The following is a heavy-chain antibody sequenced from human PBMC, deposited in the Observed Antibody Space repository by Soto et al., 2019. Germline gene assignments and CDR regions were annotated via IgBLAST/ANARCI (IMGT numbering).Heavy chain of an antibody. CDR2: VNPADSDT. V-gene: IGHV5-51*01. D-gene: IGHD3-22*01. CDR3: VTPDSSGYYSH. J-gene: IGHJ4*02. Sequence: GESLKLSCKASGYIFTSYWIGYVRQMPGIGLEWMGIVNPADSDTRYSPSFQGQVTVSADKSISTAYLQWGSLKASDTAMYYCVTPDSSGYYSHWGQGTPVTVSS. CDR1: GYIFTSYW.